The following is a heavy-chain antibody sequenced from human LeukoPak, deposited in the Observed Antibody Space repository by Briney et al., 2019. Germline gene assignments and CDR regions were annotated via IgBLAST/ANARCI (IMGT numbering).Heavy chain of an antibody. CDR2: IHHSGST. CDR3: ARGLYGSDSY. D-gene: IGHD6-19*01. J-gene: IGHJ4*02. Sequence: SETLSLTCAVSGASVSSSNWWIWVRQPPKKGLEWIGEIHHSGSTNYNPSLKRRVTMSVDTYKNQISLRLSSVTAADTAVYYCARGLYGSDSYWGQGNLVTVSS. CDR1: GASVSSSNW. V-gene: IGHV4-4*02.